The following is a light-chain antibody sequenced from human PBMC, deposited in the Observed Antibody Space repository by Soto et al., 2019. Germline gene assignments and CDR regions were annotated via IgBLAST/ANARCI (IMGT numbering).Light chain of an antibody. Sequence: DTPMTQSPPSLSASVGDRVTITCRASQGISNYLAWYQQKPGKVPKLLIYAASTLQSGVPSRFSGSGSGTDFTLTISSLQPEDVASYYCQKYNSAPLTFAGGTKVDIK. J-gene: IGKJ4*01. CDR2: AAS. V-gene: IGKV1-27*01. CDR3: QKYNSAPLT. CDR1: QGISNY.